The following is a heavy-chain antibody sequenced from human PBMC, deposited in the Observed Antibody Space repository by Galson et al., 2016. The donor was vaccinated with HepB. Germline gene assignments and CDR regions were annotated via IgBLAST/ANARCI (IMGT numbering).Heavy chain of an antibody. V-gene: IGHV3-73*01. CDR3: TRRRYYYDGSDFYYSDI. CDR1: GLALSDST. CDR2: IRSKAHSYAT. D-gene: IGHD3-22*01. Sequence: SLRLSCAASGLALSDSTMQWVRQASGKGLEWVGRIRSKAHSYATAYGPSVEGRFTISRDDSKNTAYLQMNSLKTEDTAVYYCTRRRYYYDGSDFYYSDIWGQGTTVTVSS. J-gene: IGHJ3*02.